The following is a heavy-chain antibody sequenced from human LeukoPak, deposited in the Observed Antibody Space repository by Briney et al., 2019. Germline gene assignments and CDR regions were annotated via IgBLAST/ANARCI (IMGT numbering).Heavy chain of an antibody. J-gene: IGHJ4*02. D-gene: IGHD5-24*01. V-gene: IGHV4-34*01. CDR1: GGSFSGYY. CDR3: AKSGWLQPYFDY. Sequence: SETLSLTCAVYGGSFSGYYWSWIRQPPGKGLEWIGEINHSGGTNYNPSLKSRVTISVDTSKNQFSLKLSSVTAADTAVYYCAKSGWLQPYFDYWGQGTLVTVSS. CDR2: INHSGGT.